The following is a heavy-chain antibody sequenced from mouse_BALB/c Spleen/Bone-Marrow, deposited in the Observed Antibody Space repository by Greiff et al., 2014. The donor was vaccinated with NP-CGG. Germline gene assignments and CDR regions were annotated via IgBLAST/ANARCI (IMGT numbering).Heavy chain of an antibody. V-gene: IGHV14-4*02. J-gene: IGHJ4*01. Sequence: VQLQQSGAELVRSGASVKLSCPASGFNIKDYYMHWVKQRPEQGLEWIGWIDPENGDTEYAPKFQGKATMTADTSSNTAYLQLSSLTSEDTAVYYCNGNYYAMDYWGQGTSVTVSS. CDR3: NGNYYAMDY. D-gene: IGHD2-1*01. CDR2: IDPENGDT. CDR1: GFNIKDYY.